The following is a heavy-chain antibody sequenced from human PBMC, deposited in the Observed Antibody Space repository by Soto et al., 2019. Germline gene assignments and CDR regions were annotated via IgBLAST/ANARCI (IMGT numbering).Heavy chain of an antibody. D-gene: IGHD4-17*01. CDR3: AKDMHGNGEYYFDY. CDR2: ISYDGSKK. Sequence: QVRLVESGGGVVQPGRSLRLSCAASGFTFSSYGMHWVRQAPGKGLEWVAVISYDGSKKYYADSVRGRFTISRDNSKNTLLLQMNGLRAEDTAVYHCAKDMHGNGEYYFDYWGQGSLVTVSS. V-gene: IGHV3-30*18. CDR1: GFTFSSYG. J-gene: IGHJ4*02.